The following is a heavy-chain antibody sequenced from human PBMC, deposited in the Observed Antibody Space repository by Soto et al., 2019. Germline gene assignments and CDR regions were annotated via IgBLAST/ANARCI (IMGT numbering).Heavy chain of an antibody. CDR3: ARGLTLPKFDY. Sequence: SETLSLTCTVSGGSISSGGYYWSWIRQHPGKGLEWIGYIYYSGSTYYNPSLKSRVTISVDTSKNQFSLKLSSVTAADTAVDYCARGLTLPKFDYWGQGTLVPVSS. V-gene: IGHV4-31*03. CDR2: IYYSGST. D-gene: IGHD2-21*02. CDR1: GGSISSGGYY. J-gene: IGHJ4*02.